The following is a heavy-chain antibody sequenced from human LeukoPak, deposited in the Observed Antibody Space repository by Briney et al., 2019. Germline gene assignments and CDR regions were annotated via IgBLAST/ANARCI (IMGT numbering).Heavy chain of an antibody. V-gene: IGHV3-7*01. D-gene: IGHD2-15*01. J-gene: IGHJ4*02. CDR3: TSWSSCSSDNCQFNY. CDR2: TNEDGSDK. CDR1: GFTFSRYS. Sequence: PGGSLRLSCAASGFTFSRYSMNWVRQAPGKGLEWVAHTNEDGSDKYYVDSVKGRFTISRDNAKNSLYLQMGSLRAEDTAIFYCTSWSSCSSDNCQFNYWGQGTLVTVSS.